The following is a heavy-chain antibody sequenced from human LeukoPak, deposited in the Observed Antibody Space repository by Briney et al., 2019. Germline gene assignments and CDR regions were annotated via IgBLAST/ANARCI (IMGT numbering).Heavy chain of an antibody. J-gene: IGHJ4*02. CDR3: ARDQSIAERTGVYY. Sequence: GGSLRLSCVVSGVTFGHSWMHWVRQVPGKGLVWVSRINTDGRNTINADSVKGRFTISRDNAKNTLYLQMKSLRAEDTAVYHCARDQSIAERTGVYYRGEGTLVSVSS. CDR2: INTDGRNT. V-gene: IGHV3-74*01. D-gene: IGHD1-1*01. CDR1: GVTFGHSW.